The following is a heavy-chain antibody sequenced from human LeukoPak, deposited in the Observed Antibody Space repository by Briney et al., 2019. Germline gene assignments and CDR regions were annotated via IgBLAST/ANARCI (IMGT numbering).Heavy chain of an antibody. D-gene: IGHD6-13*01. Sequence: GRSLRLSCAASGFTFSSYGMHWVRQAPGKGLEWVAVISYDGSNKYYADSVKGRFTISRDNSKNTLYLQMNSLRAEDTAVYYCAKDLYSSSLTQFQHWGQGTLVTVSS. V-gene: IGHV3-30*18. J-gene: IGHJ1*01. CDR1: GFTFSSYG. CDR2: ISYDGSNK. CDR3: AKDLYSSSLTQFQH.